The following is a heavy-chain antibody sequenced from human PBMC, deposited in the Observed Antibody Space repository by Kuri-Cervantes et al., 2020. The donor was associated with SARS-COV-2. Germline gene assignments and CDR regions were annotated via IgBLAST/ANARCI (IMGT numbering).Heavy chain of an antibody. V-gene: IGHV3-21*01. Sequence: GGSLRLSCAASGFSFSSYSMNWVRQAPGKGLEWVSMISTSSNFIYYEDSVKGRFTISRDNAKNSLYLQMDSLTAEDTAVYYCARAPIYCSSTSCYGAYGMDVWGQGTTVTVSS. CDR1: GFSFSSYS. J-gene: IGHJ6*02. CDR2: ISTSSNFI. CDR3: ARAPIYCSSTSCYGAYGMDV. D-gene: IGHD2-2*01.